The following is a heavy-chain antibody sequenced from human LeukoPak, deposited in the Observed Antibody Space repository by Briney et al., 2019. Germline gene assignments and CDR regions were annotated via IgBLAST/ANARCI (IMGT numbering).Heavy chain of an antibody. V-gene: IGHV3-30*02. D-gene: IGHD3-9*01. J-gene: IGHJ3*02. Sequence: PGGSLRLSCAASGFTFSSYGMHWVHQAPGKGLEWVAFIRYDGSNKYYADSVKGRFTISRDNSKNTLYLQMNSLRAEDTAVYYCARERRYYDILTGYYRRSAFDIWGQGTMVTVSS. CDR1: GFTFSSYG. CDR3: ARERRYYDILTGYYRRSAFDI. CDR2: IRYDGSNK.